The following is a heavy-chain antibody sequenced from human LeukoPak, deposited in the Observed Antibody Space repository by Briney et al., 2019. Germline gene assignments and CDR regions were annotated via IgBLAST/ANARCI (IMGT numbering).Heavy chain of an antibody. J-gene: IGHJ3*02. Sequence: GASVKVSCKASGYTVTSYGISWVRQAPGQGLEWMGWISAYNGNTNYEGRVTMTTDTSTSTAYMELRSLRSDDTAVYYCARMWEPYSDAFDIWGQGTMVTVSS. CDR1: GYTVTSYG. CDR3: ARMWEPYSDAFDI. CDR2: ISAYNGNT. D-gene: IGHD1-26*01. V-gene: IGHV1-18*01.